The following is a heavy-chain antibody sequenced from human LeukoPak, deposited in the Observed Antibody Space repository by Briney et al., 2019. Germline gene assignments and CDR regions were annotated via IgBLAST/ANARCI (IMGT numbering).Heavy chain of an antibody. V-gene: IGHV1-8*01. J-gene: IGHJ4*02. Sequence: ASVKVSCKASGYTFTRYDINWVRQATGQGLEWMGWMNTNSGNTGYAQKFQGRVTMTRNTSISTAYMELSSLRSEDTAVYYCARGRDWTDVGVDYWGQGTLVTVSS. D-gene: IGHD1-1*01. CDR3: ARGRDWTDVGVDY. CDR1: GYTFTRYD. CDR2: MNTNSGNT.